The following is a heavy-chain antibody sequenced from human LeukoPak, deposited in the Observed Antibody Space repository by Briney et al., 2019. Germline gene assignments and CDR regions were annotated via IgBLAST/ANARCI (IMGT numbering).Heavy chain of an antibody. J-gene: IGHJ6*03. CDR2: ISAYNGNT. CDR3: ARDYYYDSSGYYPPYYYYMDV. CDR1: GYTFTSYG. V-gene: IGHV1-18*01. Sequence: ASVKVSCKASGYTFTSYGISWVRQAPGQGLEWMGWISAYNGNTNYAQKLQGRVTMTTDTSTGTAYMELRSLRSDDTAVYYCARDYYYDSSGYYPPYYYYMDVWGKGTTVTVSS. D-gene: IGHD3-22*01.